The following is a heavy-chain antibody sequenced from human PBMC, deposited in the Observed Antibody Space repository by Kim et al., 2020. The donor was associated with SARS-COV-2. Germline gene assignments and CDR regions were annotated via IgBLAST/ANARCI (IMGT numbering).Heavy chain of an antibody. CDR1: GFTFTSSA. D-gene: IGHD1-26*01. J-gene: IGHJ6*02. V-gene: IGHV1-58*02. CDR3: AADLSYFYYYYGMDV. CDR2: IVVGSVNT. Sequence: SVKVSGKASGFTFTSSAMQWVRQARGQRLEWIGWIVVGSVNTNYAQKFQERVTITRDMSTSTAYMELSSLRSEDTAVYYCAADLSYFYYYYGMDVWGQGTPVTVSS.